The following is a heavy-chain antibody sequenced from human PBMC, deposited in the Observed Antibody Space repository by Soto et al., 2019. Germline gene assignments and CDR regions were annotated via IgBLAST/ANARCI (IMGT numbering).Heavy chain of an antibody. CDR3: ARAVTIFGVVIKSYFDY. V-gene: IGHV4-30-2*01. Sequence: PSETLSLTCAVSGGSISSGGYSWSWIRQPPGKGLEWIGYIYHSGSTYYNPSLKSRVTISVDRSKNQFSLKLSSVTAADTAVYYCARAVTIFGVVIKSYFDYWGQGTLVTVSS. CDR1: GGSISSGGYS. D-gene: IGHD3-3*01. CDR2: IYHSGST. J-gene: IGHJ4*02.